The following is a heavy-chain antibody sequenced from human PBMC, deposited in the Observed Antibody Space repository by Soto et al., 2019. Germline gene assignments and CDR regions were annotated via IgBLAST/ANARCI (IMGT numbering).Heavy chain of an antibody. CDR2: ISYDGSNK. D-gene: IGHD6-19*01. CDR1: GFTFSSYA. CDR3: ASDLIRSSITVADI. J-gene: IGHJ3*02. V-gene: IGHV3-30-3*01. Sequence: ESGGGVAQPGRSLRLSCAASGFTFSSYAIHWVRQAPGKGLEWVAVISYDGSNKYYADSVKGRFTISRDNSKNTLYLQMNSLRAEDTAVYYCASDLIRSSITVADIWGQGTMVTVSS.